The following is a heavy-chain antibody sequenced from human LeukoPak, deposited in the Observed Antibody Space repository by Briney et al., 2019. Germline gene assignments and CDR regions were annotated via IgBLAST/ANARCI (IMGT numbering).Heavy chain of an antibody. CDR2: IRYDGSSK. V-gene: IGHV3-30*02. CDR1: GFTFSNYA. J-gene: IGHJ4*02. D-gene: IGHD3-22*01. CDR3: AREPYYDSSGYCLDY. Sequence: GGSLRLSCAASGFTFSNYAMHWVRQAPGKGLEWLAYIRYDGSSKYYADFVKGRFTISRDNAKNSLYLQMNSLRAEDTAVYYCAREPYYDSSGYCLDYWGQGTLVTVSS.